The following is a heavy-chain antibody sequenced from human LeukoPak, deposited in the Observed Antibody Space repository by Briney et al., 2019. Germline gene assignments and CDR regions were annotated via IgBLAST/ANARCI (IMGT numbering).Heavy chain of an antibody. D-gene: IGHD3-10*01. Sequence: SETLSLTCAVSGYSISSGHYWGWIRQPPGMGLEWIGCIYQSGGTYYNPALKSRVTISVDASKNQFSLYLSSVTAADTAVYYCARRGYYGSGSYYNQYYFDYWGQGTLVTVSS. CDR1: GYSISSGHY. CDR2: IYQSGGT. J-gene: IGHJ4*02. CDR3: ARRGYYGSGSYYNQYYFDY. V-gene: IGHV4-38-2*01.